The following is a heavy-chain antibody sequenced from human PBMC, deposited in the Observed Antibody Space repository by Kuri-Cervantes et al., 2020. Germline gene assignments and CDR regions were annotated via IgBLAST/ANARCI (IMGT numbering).Heavy chain of an antibody. J-gene: IGHJ4*02. D-gene: IGHD3-22*01. V-gene: IGHV2-5*01. CDR2: IYWNDDK. Sequence: SGPTLVKPTQTLTLTCTFSGFPLSTSGVDVGWIRQPPGKALEWLALIYWNDDKRYSPSLKSRLTITKDTSKNQVVLTMTNMDPVDTATYYCAHRRITMIVGGNGFDYLGQGTLVTVSS. CDR1: GFPLSTSGVD. CDR3: AHRRITMIVGGNGFDY.